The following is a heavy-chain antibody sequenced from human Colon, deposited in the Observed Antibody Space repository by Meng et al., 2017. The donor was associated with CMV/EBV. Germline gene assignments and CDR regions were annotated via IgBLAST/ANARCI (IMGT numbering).Heavy chain of an antibody. V-gene: IGHV3-7*01. J-gene: IGHJ4*02. Sequence: GESLKISCAASGFTFSSYWMSWVRQAPGKGLEWVANIKQDGSEKYYVDSVKGRFTISRDNAKNSLYLQMNSLRAEDTAVYYCARVLGYGSFDYWGQGTLVTVS. D-gene: IGHD4-17*01. CDR1: GFTFSSYW. CDR2: IKQDGSEK. CDR3: ARVLGYGSFDY.